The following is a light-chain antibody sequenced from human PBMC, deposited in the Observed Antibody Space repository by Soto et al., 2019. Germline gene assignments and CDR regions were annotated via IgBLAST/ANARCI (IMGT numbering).Light chain of an antibody. Sequence: DIVMTQSPDSLAVSLGERATINCKSSQSVLYSSNNKNYLAWYQQKPGQPPRLLIYWASTRESGVPDRFSGSGSGTEFTLTISSLQAEDVAFYSCQQYYSTPLTVGGGTKVEIK. CDR2: WAS. CDR1: QSVLYSSNNKNY. CDR3: QQYYSTPLT. J-gene: IGKJ4*01. V-gene: IGKV4-1*01.